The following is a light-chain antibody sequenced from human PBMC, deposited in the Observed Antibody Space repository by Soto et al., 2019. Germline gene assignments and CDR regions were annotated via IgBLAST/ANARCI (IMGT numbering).Light chain of an antibody. J-gene: IGKJ2*01. V-gene: IGKV1-5*03. CDR3: QHYTTSSGYI. CDR2: KAS. Sequence: DIPLTQSPSTLSASVGDRVTITCRASQSITGWLAWYQQKPGTAPKLLIYKASNLQSGVPSRFSGSGSGTEFTLTISSLQPDDFATYYCQHYTTSSGYIFGQGTRLEIK. CDR1: QSITGW.